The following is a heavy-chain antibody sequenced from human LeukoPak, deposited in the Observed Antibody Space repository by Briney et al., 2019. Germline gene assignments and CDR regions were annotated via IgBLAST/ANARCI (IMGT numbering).Heavy chain of an antibody. CDR3: ARGRWGYCSAGSCYLFDY. CDR2: INHSGST. Sequence: SETLSLTCAVYGGSFSGYYWSWIRQPPGKGLEWIGEINHSGSTNYNPSLKSRVTISVDTSKNQFSLKLSSVTAADTAVYYCARGRWGYCSAGSCYLFDYWGQGTLVTVSS. J-gene: IGHJ4*02. D-gene: IGHD2-15*01. V-gene: IGHV4-34*01. CDR1: GGSFSGYY.